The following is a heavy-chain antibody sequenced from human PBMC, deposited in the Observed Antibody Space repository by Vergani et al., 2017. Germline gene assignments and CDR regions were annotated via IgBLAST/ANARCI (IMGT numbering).Heavy chain of an antibody. Sequence: QVQLQESGPGLVKPSQTLSLTCTVSGGSISSGGYYWSWIRQHPGKGLEWIGYICYSGSTYYNPSLKSRVTISVDTSKNQFSLKLSSVTAADTAVYYCARGRRYYGSEKDPIYYMDVWGKGTTVTVSS. CDR3: ARGRRYYGSEKDPIYYMDV. V-gene: IGHV4-31*03. CDR1: GGSISSGGYY. CDR2: ICYSGST. J-gene: IGHJ6*03. D-gene: IGHD3-10*01.